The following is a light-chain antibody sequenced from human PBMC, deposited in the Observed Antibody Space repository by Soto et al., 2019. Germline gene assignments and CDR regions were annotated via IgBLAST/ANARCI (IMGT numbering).Light chain of an antibody. J-gene: IGLJ3*02. CDR2: GNN. Sequence: QSVLTQPPSVSGAPGQRVTISCTGSSSNIGAGYDVHWYQQLPGTAPKLLIYGNNNRPSGVPDRFSGSNSGTSASLAITGLQAEDEADYYCQSYESTLSGWVFGGGTKVTVL. CDR1: SSNIGAGYD. CDR3: QSYESTLSGWV. V-gene: IGLV1-40*01.